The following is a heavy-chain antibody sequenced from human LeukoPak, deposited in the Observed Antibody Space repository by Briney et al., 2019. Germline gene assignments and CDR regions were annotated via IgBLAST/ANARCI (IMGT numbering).Heavy chain of an antibody. CDR1: GYTFTGYY. J-gene: IGHJ4*02. V-gene: IGHV1-2*02. Sequence: ASVKVSCKASGYTFTGYYMHWVRQAPGQGLEWMGWINPNSGGTNYAQKFQGRVTMTRDTSISTAYMELSRLRSDDTAVYYCARDGGRYSGYDGPFDYWGQGTLVTVSS. CDR2: INPNSGGT. CDR3: ARDGGRYSGYDGPFDY. D-gene: IGHD5-12*01.